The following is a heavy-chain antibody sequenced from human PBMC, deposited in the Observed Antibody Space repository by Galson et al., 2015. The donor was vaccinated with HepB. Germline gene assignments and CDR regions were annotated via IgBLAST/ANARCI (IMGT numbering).Heavy chain of an antibody. V-gene: IGHV3-30*18. CDR3: AKVSRITTVTISYFDN. CDR2: ISYDGSNK. CDR1: GFTFTSYV. Sequence: SLRLSCAASGFTFTSYVMHWVRQAPGKGLEWVAVISYDGSNKYYADSVKGRFTISRDNSKNTLYLQMNSLRAEDTAVYYCAKVSRITTVTISYFDNWVQVTLVTAPS. D-gene: IGHD4-17*01. J-gene: IGHJ4*02.